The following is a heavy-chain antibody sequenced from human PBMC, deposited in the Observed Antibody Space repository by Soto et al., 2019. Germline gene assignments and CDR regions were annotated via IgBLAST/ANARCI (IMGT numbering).Heavy chain of an antibody. J-gene: IGHJ3*02. V-gene: IGHV3-72*01. D-gene: IGHD3-10*01. Sequence: EVQLVESGGGLVQPGGSLRLSCAASGFTFSDHYMDWVRQAPGKGLEWVGRTRNKANSYTTEYAASGKGRFTISRDDSKNSLYLQMNSLKTEDTAVYYCAREEDGITYYGSGNAFDSWGQGTMVTVSS. CDR3: AREEDGITYYGSGNAFDS. CDR2: TRNKANSYTT. CDR1: GFTFSDHY.